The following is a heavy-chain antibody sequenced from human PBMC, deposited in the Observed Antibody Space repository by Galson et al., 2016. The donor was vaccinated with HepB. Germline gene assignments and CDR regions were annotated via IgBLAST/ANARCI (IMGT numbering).Heavy chain of an antibody. V-gene: IGHV3-21*01. Sequence: SLRLSCAASGFTFSTYSMDWVRQAPGEGLEWVSSISSSSSFIYYADSLKGRFTISRDNAKNSLYLQMNSLRAEETAVYYCARDVDSGSWDGMDVWGQGTAVTVSS. CDR2: ISSSSSFI. J-gene: IGHJ6*02. D-gene: IGHD6-13*01. CDR3: ARDVDSGSWDGMDV. CDR1: GFTFSTYS.